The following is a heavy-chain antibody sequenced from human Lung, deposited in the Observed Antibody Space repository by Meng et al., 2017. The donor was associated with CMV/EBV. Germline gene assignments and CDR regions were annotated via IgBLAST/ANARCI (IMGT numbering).Heavy chain of an antibody. V-gene: IGHV1-8*01. CDR1: GYTLTTYG. D-gene: IGHD4-17*01. Sequence: ASLXVSCKASGYTLTTYGINWVRQAPGQGLERMGWVNPYNGDGGYAHRFQGRVTVTTDTSINTAHLELTRLRSGDTAVYYCVRAVHGLEIWGQGTTVTVYS. J-gene: IGHJ6*02. CDR3: VRAVHGLEI. CDR2: VNPYNGDG.